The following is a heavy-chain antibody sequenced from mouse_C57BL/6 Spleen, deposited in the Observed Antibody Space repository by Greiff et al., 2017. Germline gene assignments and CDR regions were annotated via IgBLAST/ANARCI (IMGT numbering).Heavy chain of an antibody. D-gene: IGHD1-1*01. J-gene: IGHJ3*01. V-gene: IGHV5-6*01. CDR1: GFTFSSYG. CDR2: ISSGGSYT. Sequence: DVQLVESGGDLVKPGGSLKLSCAASGFTFSSYGMSWVRQTPDKRLEWVATISSGGSYTYYPDSVKGRFTISRDNAKNTLYLQMSSLKSEDTAMYYWASERFYTTVQIPKGGFAYWGQGTLVTVSA. CDR3: ASERFYTTVQIPKGGFAY.